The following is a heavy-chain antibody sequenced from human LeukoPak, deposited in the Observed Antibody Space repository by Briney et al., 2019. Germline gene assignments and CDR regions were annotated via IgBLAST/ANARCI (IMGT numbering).Heavy chain of an antibody. CDR2: INPNSGGS. Sequence: ASMKVSCKASGYTFTGYYMHWVRQAPGQGLEWMGWINPNSGGSNYAQKFQGRVTMTRDTSISTAYMELSRLRSDDTAVYYCARERSSGSYFSYWGQGTLVTVSS. CDR1: GYTFTGYY. V-gene: IGHV1-2*02. CDR3: ARERSSGSYFSY. D-gene: IGHD1-26*01. J-gene: IGHJ4*02.